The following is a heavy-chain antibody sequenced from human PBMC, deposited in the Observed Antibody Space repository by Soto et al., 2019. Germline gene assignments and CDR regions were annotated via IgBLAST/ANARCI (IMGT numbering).Heavy chain of an antibody. CDR2: ISAHTGQT. CDR3: ARDNTVTAPYFYYGMDV. Sequence: QVQLVQSGAEVKKPGASVKVSCKASGYTFNTYGYNWVRQAPGQGLEWMGWISAHTGQTNYAQKFQDRVTMTTDTSTSTVYVELWGLRSDDTAVYYCARDNTVTAPYFYYGMDVWGQGTTVTVSS. J-gene: IGHJ6*02. D-gene: IGHD4-17*01. CDR1: GYTFNTYG. V-gene: IGHV1-18*01.